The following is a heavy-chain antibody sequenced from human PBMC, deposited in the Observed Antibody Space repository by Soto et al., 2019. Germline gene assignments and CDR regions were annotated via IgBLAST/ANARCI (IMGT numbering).Heavy chain of an antibody. CDR3: ARGEYYYDSSGYYGYDAFDI. D-gene: IGHD3-22*01. Sequence: SETLSLTCPFSGGSISRGGYYWSWIRQHPGKGLGWVGYIYYSGSTYYNPSLKSRVTISVGTSKNQFSLKLSSVTAADTAVYYCARGEYYYDSSGYYGYDAFDIWGQGTMVTVSS. CDR2: IYYSGST. J-gene: IGHJ3*02. CDR1: GGSISRGGYY. V-gene: IGHV4-31*03.